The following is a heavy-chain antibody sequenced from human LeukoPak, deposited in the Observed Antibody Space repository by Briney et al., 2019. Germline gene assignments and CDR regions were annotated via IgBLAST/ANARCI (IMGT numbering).Heavy chain of an antibody. D-gene: IGHD1-26*01. J-gene: IGHJ4*02. CDR1: GGSISSSSYY. Sequence: PSETLSLTCTVSGGSISSSSYYWGWIRQPPGKGLEWIGSIYYSGSTYYNPSLKSRVTISVDTSKNQFSLKLSSVTAADTAVYYCARGARYSGSYNYWGQGTLVTVSS. CDR3: ARGARYSGSYNY. V-gene: IGHV4-39*07. CDR2: IYYSGST.